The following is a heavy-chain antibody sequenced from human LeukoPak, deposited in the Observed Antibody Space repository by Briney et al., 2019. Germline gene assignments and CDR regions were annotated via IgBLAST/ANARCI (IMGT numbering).Heavy chain of an antibody. D-gene: IGHD3-10*01. CDR1: GYSISSGYY. J-gene: IGHJ5*02. Sequence: SETLSLTCTVSGYSISSGYYWGWIRQPPGKGLEWIGSIYHSGSTYYNPSLKSRVTISVGTSKNQFSLELSSVTAADTAVYYCARDSTMVRGVFFSWGQGTLVTVSS. CDR2: IYHSGST. V-gene: IGHV4-38-2*02. CDR3: ARDSTMVRGVFFS.